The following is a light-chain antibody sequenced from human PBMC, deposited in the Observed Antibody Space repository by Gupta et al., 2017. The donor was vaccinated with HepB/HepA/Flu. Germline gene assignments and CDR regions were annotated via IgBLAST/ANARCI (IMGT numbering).Light chain of an antibody. Sequence: SSLPQPASVSGSPCPAITISCTGTSRDFGDFNHVSWYQQHPGKAPKLLIYEVSNRPSRIADRFFGSKSGKTASLTISGLQTEEEADYYWNSFTDTTSLVVFGGGTKVTVL. J-gene: IGLJ2*01. CDR1: SRDFGDFNH. V-gene: IGLV2-14*01. CDR3: NSFTDTTSLVV. CDR2: EVS.